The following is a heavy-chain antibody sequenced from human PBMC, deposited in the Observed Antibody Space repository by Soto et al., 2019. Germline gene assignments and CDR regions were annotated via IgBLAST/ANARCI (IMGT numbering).Heavy chain of an antibody. V-gene: IGHV3-23*01. CDR2: ISGSGGST. D-gene: IGHD2-21*02. Sequence: PGGSLRLSCAGSGFTFSDYAVSWVRQAPGKGLEWVSVISGSGGSTYYADSVKGRFTISRDNSKNTLYLQMNSLRAEDRGIYYCAKSGGFGGDWQNYDCYGMDVWGQWTTVTVSS. CDR1: GFTFSDYA. CDR3: AKSGGFGGDWQNYDCYGMDV. J-gene: IGHJ6*02.